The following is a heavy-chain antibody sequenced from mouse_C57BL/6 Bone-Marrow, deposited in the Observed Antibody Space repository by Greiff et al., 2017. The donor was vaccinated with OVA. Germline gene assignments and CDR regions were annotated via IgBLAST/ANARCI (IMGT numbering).Heavy chain of an antibody. CDR3: ARESSTGPVDY. CDR1: GYAFSSSW. J-gene: IGHJ2*01. Sequence: VQVVESGPELVKPGASVKISCKASGYAFSSSWMNWVKQRPGKGLEWIGRIYPGDGDTNYNGKFKGKATLTADKSSSTAYMQLSSLTSEDSAVYFCARESSTGPVDYWGQGTTLTVSS. V-gene: IGHV1-82*01. D-gene: IGHD4-1*02. CDR2: IYPGDGDT.